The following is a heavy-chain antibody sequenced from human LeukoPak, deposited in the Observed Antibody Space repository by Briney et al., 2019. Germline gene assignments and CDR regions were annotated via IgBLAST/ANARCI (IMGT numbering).Heavy chain of an antibody. V-gene: IGHV3-48*03. CDR3: ARAVTTAFDP. D-gene: IGHD4-17*01. CDR1: GFTFSSYE. J-gene: IGHJ5*02. CDR2: ISSSGSTI. Sequence: GGSLRLSCAASGFTFSSYEMNWVRQAPGKGREWVSYISSSGSTIYYADSVKGRFTISRDNAKNSLYLQMNSLRAEDTAVYYCARAVTTAFDPWGQGTLVTVSS.